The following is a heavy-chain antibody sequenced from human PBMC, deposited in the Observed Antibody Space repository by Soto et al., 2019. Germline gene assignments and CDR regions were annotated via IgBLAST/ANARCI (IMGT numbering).Heavy chain of an antibody. Sequence: GGSLRLSCAASGFTFDDYAMHWVRQAPGKGLEWVSGISWNSGSIGYADSVKGRFTISRDNAKNSLYLQMYSLRAEGTALYYCAKGLGYCSGGSCSQMTHYYYYYMDVWGKGTTVTVSS. CDR2: ISWNSGSI. D-gene: IGHD2-15*01. V-gene: IGHV3-9*01. CDR3: AKGLGYCSGGSCSQMTHYYYYYMDV. J-gene: IGHJ6*03. CDR1: GFTFDDYA.